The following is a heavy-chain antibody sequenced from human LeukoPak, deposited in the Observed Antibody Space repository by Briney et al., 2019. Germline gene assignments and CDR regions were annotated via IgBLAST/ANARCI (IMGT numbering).Heavy chain of an antibody. Sequence: GGSLRLPCAASGFTFSSYGMHWVRQAPGKGLEWVAVIWYDGSNKYYADSVKGRFTISRDNSKNTLYLQMNNLRAEDTAVYYCARGRGGSGNDYWGQGTLVTVSS. CDR1: GFTFSSYG. D-gene: IGHD3-10*01. CDR2: IWYDGSNK. V-gene: IGHV3-33*08. CDR3: ARGRGGSGNDY. J-gene: IGHJ4*02.